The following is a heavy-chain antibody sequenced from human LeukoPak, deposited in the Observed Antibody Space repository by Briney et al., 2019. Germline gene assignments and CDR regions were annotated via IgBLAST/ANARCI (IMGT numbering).Heavy chain of an antibody. V-gene: IGHV4-59*01. Sequence: SETLSLTCTVSGGSISSYYWSWIRQPPGKGLEWIGYIYYSGSTNYNPSLKSRVTISVDTSKNQFSLKLSSVTAADTAVYYCARPDRITRTWFDPWGQGTLVTVSS. CDR3: ARPDRITRTWFDP. CDR1: GGSISSYY. J-gene: IGHJ5*02. CDR2: IYYSGST. D-gene: IGHD1-14*01.